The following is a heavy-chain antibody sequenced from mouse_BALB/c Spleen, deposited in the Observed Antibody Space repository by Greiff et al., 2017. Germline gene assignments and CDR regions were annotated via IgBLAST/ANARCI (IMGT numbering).Heavy chain of an antibody. J-gene: IGHJ4*01. CDR3: ARSKYDVGAMDY. V-gene: IGHV5-17*02. CDR2: ISSGSSTI. D-gene: IGHD2-14*01. CDR1: GFTFSSFG. Sequence: EVQRVESGGGLVQPGGSRKLSCAASGFTFSSFGMHWVRQAPEKGLEWVAYISSGSSTIYYADTVKGRFTISRDNPKNTLFLQMTSLRSEDTAMYYCARSKYDVGAMDYWGQGTSVTVSS.